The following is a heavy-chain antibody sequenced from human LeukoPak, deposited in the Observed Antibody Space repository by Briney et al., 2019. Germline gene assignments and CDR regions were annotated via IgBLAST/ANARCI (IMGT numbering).Heavy chain of an antibody. CDR1: RFTFTRHA. D-gene: IGHD3-10*01. Sequence: GGSLRLSCAASRFTFTRHAMSWVRQAPGKGLEWVSTTGLKSVHTLCADSVQGRFTVSRDNSRNTLDLQMDNLRVDDTAIYYCVRGDDIGKHPTRAYYFDIWGQGTLVSVSS. J-gene: IGHJ4*02. V-gene: IGHV3-23*01. CDR2: TGLKSVHT. CDR3: VRGDDIGKHPTRAYYFDI.